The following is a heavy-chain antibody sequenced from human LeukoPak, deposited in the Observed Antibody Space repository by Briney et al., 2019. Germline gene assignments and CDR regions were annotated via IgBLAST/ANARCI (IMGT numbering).Heavy chain of an antibody. CDR1: GYTFTGYY. CDR3: ARGLGGYCSGGSCYPFDY. J-gene: IGHJ4*02. V-gene: IGHV1-2*02. D-gene: IGHD2-15*01. Sequence: ASVKVSCKASGYTFTGYYMHWVRQAPGQGLEWMGWINPNSGGSNYAQKFQGRVTMTRDTSISTAYMELSRLRSDDTAVYYCARGLGGYCSGGSCYPFDYWGQGTLVTVSS. CDR2: INPNSGGS.